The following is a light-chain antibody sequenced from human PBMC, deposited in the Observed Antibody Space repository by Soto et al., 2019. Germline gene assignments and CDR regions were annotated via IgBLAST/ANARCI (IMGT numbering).Light chain of an antibody. CDR1: SSDVGGYKY. Sequence: QSALTQPASVSGSPGQSITISCTGTSSDVGGYKYVSWYQQHPDKAPKLIIYEVRNRPSGVSNRFSGSKSANTASLTISGLQAEDEADYYCISYTNGSTRYVFGTGTKLTVL. CDR3: ISYTNGSTRYV. J-gene: IGLJ1*01. V-gene: IGLV2-14*01. CDR2: EVR.